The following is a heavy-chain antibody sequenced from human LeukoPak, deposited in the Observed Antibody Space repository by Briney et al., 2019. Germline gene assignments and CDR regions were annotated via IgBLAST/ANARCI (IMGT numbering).Heavy chain of an antibody. CDR2: MNPNSGNT. CDR3: ARAPSAYCSGGSCSSGSAWFDP. J-gene: IGHJ5*02. V-gene: IGHV1-8*01. CDR1: GYTFTSFD. Sequence: ASVKVSCKASGYTFTSFDINWVRQATGQGLEWMGWMNPNSGNTGYAQKFQGRVTMTRNTSISTAYMELSSLRSEDTAVYYCARAPSAYCSGGSCSSGSAWFDPWGQGTLVTVSS. D-gene: IGHD2-15*01.